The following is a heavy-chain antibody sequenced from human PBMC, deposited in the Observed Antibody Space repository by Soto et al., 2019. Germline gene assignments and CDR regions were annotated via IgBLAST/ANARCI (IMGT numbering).Heavy chain of an antibody. Sequence: SETLSLTCTVSGGSISSGDYYWSWIRQPPGKGLEWIGYIYYSGSTYYNPSLKSRVTISVDTSKNQFSLKLSSVTAADTAVYYCVRGSGYDLAYFDYWGQGTLVTVSS. CDR1: GGSISSGDYY. V-gene: IGHV4-30-4*01. D-gene: IGHD5-12*01. CDR3: VRGSGYDLAYFDY. J-gene: IGHJ4*02. CDR2: IYYSGST.